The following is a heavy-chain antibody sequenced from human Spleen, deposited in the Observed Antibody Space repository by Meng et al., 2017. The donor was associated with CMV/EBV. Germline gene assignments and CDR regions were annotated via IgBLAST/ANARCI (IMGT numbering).Heavy chain of an antibody. V-gene: IGHV3-23*01. CDR2: ISGSGIRT. D-gene: IGHD3-3*01. CDR3: AKLDGRAFDFLGA. J-gene: IGHJ4*02. CDR1: GFTFDDYA. Sequence: WGSLRLSCAASGFTFDDYAIHWVRQAPGKGLEWVSDISGSGIRTTYADSVKGRFTTSRDNSKNTVYLQMNSRGVEDTAVYYFAKLDGRAFDFLGAWGQGTLVTVSS.